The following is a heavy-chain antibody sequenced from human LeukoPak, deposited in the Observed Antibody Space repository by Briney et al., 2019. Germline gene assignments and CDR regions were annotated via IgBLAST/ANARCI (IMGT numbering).Heavy chain of an antibody. V-gene: IGHV3-20*04. Sequence: GGSLRLSCAASGFPFDDYGMNWVRQVPGKGLEWVSGINWNGGSTGYADSVKGRFTISRDNAKNSLYLQMNSLRAEDTALYYCARGLGYYDSSLGYWGQGTLVTVSS. J-gene: IGHJ4*02. CDR3: ARGLGYYDSSLGY. CDR2: INWNGGST. D-gene: IGHD3-22*01. CDR1: GFPFDDYG.